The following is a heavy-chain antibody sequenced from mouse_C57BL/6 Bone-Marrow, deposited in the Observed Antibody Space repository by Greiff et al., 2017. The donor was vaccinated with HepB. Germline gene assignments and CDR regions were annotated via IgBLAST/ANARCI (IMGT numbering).Heavy chain of an antibody. Sequence: VQLKESGAELVRPGASVKLSCTASGFNIKDDYMHWVKQRPEQGLEWIGWIDPENGDTEYASKFQGKATITADTSSNTAYLQLSSLTSEDTAVYYCTTEGTTPYFDYWGHGTTLTVSS. V-gene: IGHV14-4*01. CDR2: IDPENGDT. CDR3: TTEGTTPYFDY. J-gene: IGHJ2*01. D-gene: IGHD2-12*01. CDR1: GFNIKDDY.